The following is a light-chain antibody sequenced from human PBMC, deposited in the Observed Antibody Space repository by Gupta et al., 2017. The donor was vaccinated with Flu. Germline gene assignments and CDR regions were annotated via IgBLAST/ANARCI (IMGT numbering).Light chain of an antibody. Sequence: QSVLTPPPSASGTPGPRVTIPCSGSSPNIGSNYVYWYQQLPGTAPKILIYKNDQRPSGVPDRFSGSKSGTSASLAISRLRSEDEADYYCEAWDDDLSGPNWGFGGGTKLTVL. V-gene: IGLV1-47*01. J-gene: IGLJ3*02. CDR2: KND. CDR1: SPNIGSNY. CDR3: EAWDDDLSGPNWG.